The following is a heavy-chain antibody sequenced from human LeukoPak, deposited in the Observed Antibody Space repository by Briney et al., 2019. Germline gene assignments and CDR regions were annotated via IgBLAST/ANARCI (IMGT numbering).Heavy chain of an antibody. V-gene: IGHV1-69*06. J-gene: IGHJ4*02. CDR3: ARSFGTLLDPLDY. CDR2: IIPIFGTA. D-gene: IGHD3-3*01. CDR1: GYTFTGYY. Sequence: GASVKVSCKASGYTFTGYYMHWVRQAPGQGLEWMGGIIPIFGTANYAQKFQGRVTITADKSTSTAYMELSSLRSEDTAVYYCARSFGTLLDPLDYWGQGTLVTVSS.